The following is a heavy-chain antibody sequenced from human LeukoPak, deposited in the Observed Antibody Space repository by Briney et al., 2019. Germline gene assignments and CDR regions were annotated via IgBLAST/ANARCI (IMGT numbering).Heavy chain of an antibody. CDR1: GFTFSSYA. D-gene: IGHD3-22*01. Sequence: PGGSLRLSCAASGFTFSSYAMHWVRQAPGKGLEWVAVISYDGSNKYYVDSVKGRFTISRDNSKNTLYLQMNSLRAEDTAVYYCASHRSGYYTRGFDYWGQGTLVTVSS. CDR3: ASHRSGYYTRGFDY. CDR2: ISYDGSNK. J-gene: IGHJ4*02. V-gene: IGHV3-30-3*01.